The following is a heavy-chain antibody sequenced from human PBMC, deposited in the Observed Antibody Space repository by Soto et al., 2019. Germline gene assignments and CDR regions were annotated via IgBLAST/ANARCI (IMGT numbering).Heavy chain of an antibody. D-gene: IGHD4-4*01. CDR2: ISWNSGSI. CDR1: GFTFDDYA. CDR3: ANSFGVTGYSDL. V-gene: IGHV3-9*01. Sequence: EVQLVESGGGLVQPGRSLRLSCAASGFTFDDYAMHWVRQAPGKGLEWVSGISWNSGSIGYADSVKGRFTISRDNAKNSLYLQMNSLRAEDTALYYCANSFGVTGYSDLWGRGTLVTVSS. J-gene: IGHJ2*01.